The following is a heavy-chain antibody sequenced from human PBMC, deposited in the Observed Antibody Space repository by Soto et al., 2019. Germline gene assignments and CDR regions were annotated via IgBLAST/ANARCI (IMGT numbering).Heavy chain of an antibody. CDR2: INHSGST. CDR3: SNSGYYDSSGYTRNGGQRGEDDKQFDY. V-gene: IGHV4-34*01. Sequence: SETLSLTCAVYGGSFSGYYWSWIRQPPGKGLEWIGEINHSGSTNYNPSLKSRVTISVDTSKNQFSLKLSSVTAADTAVYYCSNSGYYDSSGYTRNGGQRGEDDKQFDYWGQGTLVTVSS. D-gene: IGHD3-22*01. J-gene: IGHJ4*02. CDR1: GGSFSGYY.